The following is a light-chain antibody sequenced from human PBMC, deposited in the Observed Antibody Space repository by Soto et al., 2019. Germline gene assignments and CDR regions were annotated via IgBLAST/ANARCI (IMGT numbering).Light chain of an antibody. V-gene: IGKV3-15*01. CDR3: QHYNNWPWT. CDR2: DTS. Sequence: ETVMTHSPATLWVSRSERDTLXAMASHSVGSTLAWYQQKPGQGPRLLLYDTSTRASGVPARFSGSGSGTDFTLTISSLQSDDFAVYYCQHYNNWPWTVGQGTKVDNK. CDR1: HSVGST. J-gene: IGKJ1*01.